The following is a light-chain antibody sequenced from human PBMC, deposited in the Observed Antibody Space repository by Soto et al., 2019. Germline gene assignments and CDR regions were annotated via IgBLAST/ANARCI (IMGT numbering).Light chain of an antibody. V-gene: IGKV3-20*01. Sequence: EIVLTQSPGTLSLSPGERATLSCRGIQSVSSSYSARSQPKPGQPPRLPLYGATSRARGIPDRFSGSGCGTEFTLTISRLEPEGFAVYYCQQDVSSPRAIAQGTQVDSK. CDR2: GAT. J-gene: IGKJ1*01. CDR3: QQDVSSPRA. CDR1: QSVSSSY.